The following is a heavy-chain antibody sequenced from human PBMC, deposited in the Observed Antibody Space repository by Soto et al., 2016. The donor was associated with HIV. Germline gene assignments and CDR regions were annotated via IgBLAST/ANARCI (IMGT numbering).Heavy chain of an antibody. CDR3: ERGRKGGDYYYWYFDL. Sequence: QVQLAQSGAEVKKPGASVKVSCKASGYTFSSYDINWVRQASGQGLEWMGWMNPNSGNTGYAQKFQGRVTITRNTSISTAYMELNSLRSEDTAVYYCERGRKGGDYYYWYFDLWGRGTLVTVSS. CDR2: MNPNSGNT. CDR1: GYTFSSYD. V-gene: IGHV1-8*03. J-gene: IGHJ2*01. D-gene: IGHD4-17*01.